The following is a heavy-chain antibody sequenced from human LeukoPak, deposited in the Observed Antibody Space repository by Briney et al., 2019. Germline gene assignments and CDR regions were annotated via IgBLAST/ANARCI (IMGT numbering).Heavy chain of an antibody. V-gene: IGHV3-7*01. D-gene: IGHD6-13*01. CDR1: GFTFNNYW. Sequence: GSLSLSCAASGFTFNNYWMSWVRQAPGKGLEWVANIKEDGSEKYYVDSVKGRFTISRDNARNSLYLQMNSLRAEDTAVYYCASGRQLGYWGQGTLVTVSS. CDR2: IKEDGSEK. CDR3: ASGRQLGY. J-gene: IGHJ4*02.